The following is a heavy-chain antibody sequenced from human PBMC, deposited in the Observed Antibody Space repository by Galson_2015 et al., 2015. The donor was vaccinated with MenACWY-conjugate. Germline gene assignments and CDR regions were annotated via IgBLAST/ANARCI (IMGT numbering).Heavy chain of an antibody. Sequence: SLRLSCAASGFTFSTHWMGWVRQAPGKGLEWVANIKQDGSAKYYVDSVKGRFTISRDNAKNSLFLQMNNLRADDTAVYYCARDRGLEWLPSNWFDPWGQGTLVTVSS. CDR3: ARDRGLEWLPSNWFDP. CDR2: IKQDGSAK. CDR1: GFTFSTHW. V-gene: IGHV3-7*01. J-gene: IGHJ5*02. D-gene: IGHD3-3*01.